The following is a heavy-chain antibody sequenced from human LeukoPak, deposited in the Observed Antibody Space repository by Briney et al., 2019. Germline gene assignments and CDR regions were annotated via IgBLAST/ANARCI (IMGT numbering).Heavy chain of an antibody. V-gene: IGHV3-33*06. CDR2: IWYDGSNK. CDR3: AKDFARIGGGYNWGGYYMDV. Sequence: GGSPRLSCAASGFTFSSYGMHWVRQAPGKELEWVAVIWYDGSNKYYADSVKGRFTISRDNSKNTLYLQMNSLRAEDTAVYYCAKDFARIGGGYNWGGYYMDVWGKGTTVTVSS. J-gene: IGHJ6*03. CDR1: GFTFSSYG. D-gene: IGHD5-24*01.